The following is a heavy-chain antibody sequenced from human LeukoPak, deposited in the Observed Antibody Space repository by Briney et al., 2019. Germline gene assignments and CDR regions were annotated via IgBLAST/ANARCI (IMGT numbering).Heavy chain of an antibody. V-gene: IGHV3-7*03. J-gene: IGHJ4*02. Sequence: GGSLRLSCEASGFLFSNYWMSWVRQAPGKGLEWVANINQDGSERNYVDSVKGRLTISRDDAKESLYLQMNGLRAEDTAVYFCVRDRGYSTFDYWGQGSLVTVSS. CDR3: VRDRGYSTFDY. CDR1: GFLFSNYW. D-gene: IGHD4-23*01. CDR2: INQDGSER.